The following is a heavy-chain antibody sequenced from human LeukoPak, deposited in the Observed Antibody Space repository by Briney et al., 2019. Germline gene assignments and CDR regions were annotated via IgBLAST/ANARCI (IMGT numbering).Heavy chain of an antibody. CDR2: IGIDVRDS. CDR1: GFTFSNYV. J-gene: IGHJ4*02. V-gene: IGHV3-23*01. D-gene: IGHD1-26*01. Sequence: GGSLRLSCAASGFTFSNYVMTWVRQAPGKGLEWVSAIGIDVRDSDYADSVKGRFTISRDNSKNTVDLQMNSLIAEDTRLYYCTXRXGGXPDYWGXGTLVTVSS. CDR3: TXRXGGXPDY.